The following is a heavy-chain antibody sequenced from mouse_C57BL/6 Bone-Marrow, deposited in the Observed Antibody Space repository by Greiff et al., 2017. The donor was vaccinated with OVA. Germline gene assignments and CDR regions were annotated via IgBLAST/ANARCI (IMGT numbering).Heavy chain of an antibody. V-gene: IGHV2-2*01. D-gene: IGHD4-1*01. CDR3: ARNWDVDAMDY. J-gene: IGHJ4*01. CDR1: GFSLTSYG. CDR2: IWSGGST. Sequence: VMLVESGPGLVQPSQSLSITCTVSGFSLTSYGVHWVRQSPGKGLEWLGVIWSGGSTDYNAAFISRLSISKDNSKSQVFFKMNSLQADDTARYYCARNWDVDAMDYWGQGTSVTVSS.